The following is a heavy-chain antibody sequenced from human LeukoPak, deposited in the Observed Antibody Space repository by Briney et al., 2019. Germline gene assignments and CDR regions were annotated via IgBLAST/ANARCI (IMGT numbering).Heavy chain of an antibody. Sequence: GEPLKISCKGSGYSLTSYWIGWVRQMPGKGLEWMGIIYPGDSDTTYSPSFKGQVTISADKSISTAYLQWGSLKAADTAMYYCARLESQPIWGQGTMVTVSS. J-gene: IGHJ3*02. D-gene: IGHD2-2*01. CDR3: ARLESQPI. CDR1: GYSLTSYW. CDR2: IYPGDSDT. V-gene: IGHV5-51*01.